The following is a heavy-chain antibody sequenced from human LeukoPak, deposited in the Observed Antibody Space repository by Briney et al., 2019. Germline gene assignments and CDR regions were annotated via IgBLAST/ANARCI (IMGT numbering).Heavy chain of an antibody. Sequence: SETLSLTCTVSGGSIRSSYYYWGWIRQPPGKGLEWIGSIYDSGSTYYNPSLKSRVTISVDTSKNQFSLKLSSVTAADTAVYYCARVLYSSSWYDYFDYWGQGTLVTVSS. CDR2: IYDSGST. CDR1: GGSIRSSYYY. D-gene: IGHD6-13*01. V-gene: IGHV4-39*07. CDR3: ARVLYSSSWYDYFDY. J-gene: IGHJ4*02.